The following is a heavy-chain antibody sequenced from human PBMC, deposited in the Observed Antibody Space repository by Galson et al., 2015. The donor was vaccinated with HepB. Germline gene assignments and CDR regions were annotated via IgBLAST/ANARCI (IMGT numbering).Heavy chain of an antibody. CDR3: AREYGGATYFDY. D-gene: IGHD4-23*01. J-gene: IGHJ4*02. Sequence: SVKVSCKASGGTFSSYAISWVRQAPGQGLEWMGGIIPIFGTANYAQKFQGRVTITADESTSTAYMELSSLRSEDTAVYYCAREYGGATYFDYWGQGTLVTVSS. CDR1: GGTFSSYA. CDR2: IIPIFGTA. V-gene: IGHV1-69*13.